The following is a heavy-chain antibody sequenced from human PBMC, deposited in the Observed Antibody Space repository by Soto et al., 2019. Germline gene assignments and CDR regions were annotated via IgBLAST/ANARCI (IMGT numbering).Heavy chain of an antibody. CDR3: ARGRMVRGVTFYYYYYMDV. V-gene: IGHV3-7*01. J-gene: IGHJ6*03. CDR2: IKEDGSEK. CDR1: GFTFRFYW. D-gene: IGHD3-10*01. Sequence: EVQLVESGGGLVQPGGSLRLSCAASGFTFRFYWMSWVRQAPGKGLEWVANIKEDGSEKYYVDSVKGRFTISRDNAKNSLYLQMNSLRAEDTAVYYCARGRMVRGVTFYYYYYMDVWGKGTTVTVS.